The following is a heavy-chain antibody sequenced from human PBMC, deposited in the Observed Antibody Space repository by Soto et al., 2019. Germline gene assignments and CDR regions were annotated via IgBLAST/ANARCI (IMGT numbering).Heavy chain of an antibody. Sequence: QITLKESGPTLVKPTQTLTLTCTFSGFSLSADGVGVGWIRQPPGKALEWLALIYWDDDKRYRTSLKSRLTITKDTSKNQVVLTRTNMDPVDTATYYCAHAYGGTSWPNDAFDVWGQGTVVTVSS. V-gene: IGHV2-5*02. D-gene: IGHD2-2*01. CDR1: GFSLSADGVG. J-gene: IGHJ3*01. CDR3: AHAYGGTSWPNDAFDV. CDR2: IYWDDDK.